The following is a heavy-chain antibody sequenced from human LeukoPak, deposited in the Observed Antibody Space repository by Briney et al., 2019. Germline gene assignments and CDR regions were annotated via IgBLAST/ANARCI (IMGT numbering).Heavy chain of an antibody. D-gene: IGHD6-6*01. J-gene: IGHJ5*02. CDR2: IPYDGSNK. CDR1: GFTFSSYA. Sequence: PGGSLRLSCAASGFTFSSYAMHWVRQAPGKGLEWVAVIPYDGSNKYYADSVKGRFTISRDNSKNTLYLQMNSLRAEDTAVYYCARVEGIAARLTNYNWFDPWGQGTLVTVSS. CDR3: ARVEGIAARLTNYNWFDP. V-gene: IGHV3-30*04.